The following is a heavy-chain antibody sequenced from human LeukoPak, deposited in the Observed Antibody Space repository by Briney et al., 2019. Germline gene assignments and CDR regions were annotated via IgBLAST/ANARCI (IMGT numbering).Heavy chain of an antibody. CDR2: INPDSGGI. CDR3: AREAPTSDSSGWYGLWGYYYYGMDV. D-gene: IGHD6-13*01. CDR1: GYSFRSYY. J-gene: IGHJ6*02. Sequence: ASVKVSCKASGYSFRSYYINWVRQAPGQGLEWMGWINPDSGGIHYAQKFQGRVTMTRDTSISTAYMELRRLRSDDTAVYYCAREAPTSDSSGWYGLWGYYYYGMDVWGQGTTVTVSS. V-gene: IGHV1-2*02.